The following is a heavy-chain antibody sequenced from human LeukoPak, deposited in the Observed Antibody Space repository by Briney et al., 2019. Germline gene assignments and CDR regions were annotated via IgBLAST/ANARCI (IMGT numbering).Heavy chain of an antibody. CDR2: IYSSGST. J-gene: IGHJ4*02. D-gene: IGHD6-19*01. V-gene: IGHV4-61*02. CDR3: ARPKRYSSGWYSYYFDY. CDR1: GGSISSGSYY. Sequence: SETLSLTCTVSGGSISSGSYYWSWIRQPAGKGLEWIGRIYSSGSTNYNPSLKSRVTISVDTSKNQFSLKLSSVTAADTAVYYCARPKRYSSGWYSYYFDYWGQGTLVTVSS.